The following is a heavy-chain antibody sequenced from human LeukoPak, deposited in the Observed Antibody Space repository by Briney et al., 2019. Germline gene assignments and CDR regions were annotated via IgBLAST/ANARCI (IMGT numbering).Heavy chain of an antibody. Sequence: SETLSLTCTVFGGSISSSSYYWGWIRQPPGKGLEWIGSIYYSGSTYYNPSLKSRVTISVDTSKNQFSLKLSSVTAADTAVYYCARAALKLSSWYSHIDYWGQGTLVTVSS. V-gene: IGHV4-39*01. CDR1: GGSISSSSYY. CDR3: ARAALKLSSWYSHIDY. CDR2: IYYSGST. D-gene: IGHD6-13*01. J-gene: IGHJ4*02.